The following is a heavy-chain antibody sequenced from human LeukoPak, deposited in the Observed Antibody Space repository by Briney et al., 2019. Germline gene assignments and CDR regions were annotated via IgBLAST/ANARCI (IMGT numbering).Heavy chain of an antibody. Sequence: SETLSLTCTVSGGSISSSPYYWGWIRQPPGKGLEWIGSIYYSGSTYYNPSLKSRVTISVDTSKNQFSLMLSSVTAADTAVYYCARPPAAMHIDYWGQGTLVTVSS. CDR3: ARPPAAMHIDY. D-gene: IGHD2-2*01. V-gene: IGHV4-39*01. CDR1: GGSISSSPYY. J-gene: IGHJ4*02. CDR2: IYYSGST.